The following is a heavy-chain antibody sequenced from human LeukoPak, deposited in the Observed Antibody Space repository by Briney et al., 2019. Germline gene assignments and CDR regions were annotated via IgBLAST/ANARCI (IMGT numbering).Heavy chain of an antibody. V-gene: IGHV1-69*05. CDR1: GGTFSSYA. CDR3: ARGNPDYYYYYMDV. Sequence: ASVKVSCKASGGTFSSYAISWVRQAPGQGLEWMGGIIPIFGTANYAQKFQGRVTMTRNTSISTAYMELSSLRSDDTAVYFCARGNPDYYYYYMDVWGKGTTVTISS. J-gene: IGHJ6*03. CDR2: IIPIFGTA.